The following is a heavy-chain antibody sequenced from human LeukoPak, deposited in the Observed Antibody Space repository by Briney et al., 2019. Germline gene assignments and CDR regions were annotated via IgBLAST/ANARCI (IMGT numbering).Heavy chain of an antibody. CDR1: GFTFSSYS. CDR3: ARDGYYYDSSGYYYYYYMDV. J-gene: IGHJ6*03. D-gene: IGHD3-22*01. CDR2: ISSSSSTI. V-gene: IGHV3-48*01. Sequence: GGSLRLSCAASGFTFSSYSMNWVRQAPGKGLEWVPYISSSSSTIYYADSVKGRFTISRDNAKNSLYLQMNSLRAEDTAVYYCARDGYYYDSSGYYYYYYMDVWGKGTTVTVSS.